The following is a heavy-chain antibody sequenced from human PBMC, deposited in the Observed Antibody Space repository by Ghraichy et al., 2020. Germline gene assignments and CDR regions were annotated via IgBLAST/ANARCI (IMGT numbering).Heavy chain of an antibody. CDR3: ARGAYRNSRTVVWFDP. D-gene: IGHD2-21*01. Sequence: GGSLRLSCTASNFTFNMYWMSWVRQAPGKGLEWLANIKGDGSETYYADSVKGRFSISRDNVKNVVFLQMDSLRIEDTAVYYCARGAYRNSRTVVWFDPWGHGTLVNVS. CDR1: NFTFNMYW. CDR2: IKGDGSET. V-gene: IGHV3-7*03. J-gene: IGHJ5*02.